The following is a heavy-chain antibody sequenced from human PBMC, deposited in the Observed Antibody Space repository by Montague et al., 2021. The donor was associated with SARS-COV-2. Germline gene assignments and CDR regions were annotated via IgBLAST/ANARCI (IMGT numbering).Heavy chain of an antibody. V-gene: IGHV4-4*02. CDR1: GGSSKW. Sequence: SETLSLTCAVSGGSSKWWSWVRQPPGQGLGWIGESNHSGSTNYNPSLKLRVTISVDKSKNQFSLKLSSVTAADTAVYYCVRMYYQILTGYYYLDYWGQGTLVTVSS. CDR3: VRMYYQILTGYYYLDY. CDR2: SNHSGST. D-gene: IGHD3-9*01. J-gene: IGHJ4*02.